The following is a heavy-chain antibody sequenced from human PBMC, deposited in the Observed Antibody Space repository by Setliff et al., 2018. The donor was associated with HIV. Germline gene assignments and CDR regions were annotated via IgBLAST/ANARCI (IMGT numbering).Heavy chain of an antibody. Sequence: SETLSLTCAVYGGSFSGYYWTWIRQSPSGLEWIGEINHRGIANYNPSLKSRVTISVDTSKNQFSLKLSSVTAADTAVYYCARDSGYSGYVDYWGQGTLVTVSS. CDR1: GGSFSGYY. J-gene: IGHJ4*02. V-gene: IGHV4-34*01. CDR3: ARDSGYSGYVDY. D-gene: IGHD5-12*01. CDR2: INHRGIA.